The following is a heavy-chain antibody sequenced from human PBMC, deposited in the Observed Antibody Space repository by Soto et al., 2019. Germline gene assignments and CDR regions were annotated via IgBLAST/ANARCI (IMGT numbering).Heavy chain of an antibody. CDR2: IYYSGST. J-gene: IGHJ6*02. CDR3: ARGHHGSYYYYGMDV. CDR1: LGSIISDT. D-gene: IGHD3-10*01. Sequence: LTGAVSLGSIISDTGRWIRQPPGKGLEWIGYIYYSGSTNYNPSLKSRVTISVDTSKNQFSLKLSSVTAADTAVYYCARGHHGSYYYYGMDVWGQGTTVTVSS. V-gene: IGHV4-59*01.